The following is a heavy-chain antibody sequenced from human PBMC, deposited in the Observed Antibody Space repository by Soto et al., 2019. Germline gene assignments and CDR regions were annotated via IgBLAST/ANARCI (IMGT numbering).Heavy chain of an antibody. D-gene: IGHD4-17*01. CDR2: IIPTFGTA. CDR3: ASGADYGDFSDY. V-gene: IGHV1-69*13. Sequence: SVKVSCKASGGTFSSYAISRVRQAPGQGLEWMGGIIPTFGTANYAQKFQGRVTITADESTSTAYMELSSLRSEDTAVYYCASGADYGDFSDYWGQGTLVTVSS. CDR1: GGTFSSYA. J-gene: IGHJ4*02.